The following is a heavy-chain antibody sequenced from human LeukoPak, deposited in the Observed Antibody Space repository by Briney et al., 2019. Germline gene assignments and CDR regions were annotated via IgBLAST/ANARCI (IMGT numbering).Heavy chain of an antibody. CDR2: INHSGST. D-gene: IGHD3-22*01. CDR1: GGSFSGYY. Sequence: SETLSLTCAVYGGSFSGYYWSWIRQPPGKGLEWIGEINHSGSTNYNPSPKSRVTISVDTSKNQFSLKLSSVTAADTAVYYCASGYYYDSSGYLLFDYWGQGTLVTVSS. V-gene: IGHV4-34*01. CDR3: ASGYYYDSSGYLLFDY. J-gene: IGHJ4*02.